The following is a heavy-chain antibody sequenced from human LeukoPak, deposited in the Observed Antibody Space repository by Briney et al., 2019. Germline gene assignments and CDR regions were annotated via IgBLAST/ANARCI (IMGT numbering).Heavy chain of an antibody. D-gene: IGHD5-24*01. CDR1: VGTFRRYA. Sequence: SSVTVSCLASVGTFRRYAISWLRPAPGQGLEGVGRIIPFFGMAHYAQKFHGRVTITAEKSTSTAYMELSSLRSEDTAVYYCARGDGGDGYNTDYYFDYWGQGTHVTVSS. CDR2: IIPFFGMA. CDR3: ARGDGGDGYNTDYYFDY. V-gene: IGHV1-69*04. J-gene: IGHJ4*02.